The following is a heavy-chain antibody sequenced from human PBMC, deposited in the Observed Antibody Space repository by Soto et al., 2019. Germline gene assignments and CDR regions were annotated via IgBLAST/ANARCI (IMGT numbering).Heavy chain of an antibody. CDR3: AKGRTVKNYYCMDV. Sequence: EVQLLESGGGLVQPGGSLRLSWAASGFTFSSYAMSWVRQAPGKGLEWVSAISGSGGSTYYADSVKGRFTISRDKSKNTLYLQMNSLRAEDTAVDYCAKGRTVKNYYCMDVWGQGTTVMVSS. V-gene: IGHV3-23*01. D-gene: IGHD3-10*01. CDR1: GFTFSSYA. CDR2: ISGSGGST. J-gene: IGHJ6*02.